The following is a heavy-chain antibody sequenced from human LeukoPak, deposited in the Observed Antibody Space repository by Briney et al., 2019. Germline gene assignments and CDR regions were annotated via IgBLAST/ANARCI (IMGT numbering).Heavy chain of an antibody. Sequence: YPSETLSLTCTVSGGSISSSSYYWGWIRQPPGKGLEWIGSIYYSGSTYYNPSLKSRVTISVDTSKNQFSLKLSSVTAADTAVYYCASPSGGSGDYWGQGTLVTVSS. V-gene: IGHV4-39*01. D-gene: IGHD2-15*01. J-gene: IGHJ4*02. CDR1: GGSISSSSYY. CDR2: IYYSGST. CDR3: ASPSGGSGDY.